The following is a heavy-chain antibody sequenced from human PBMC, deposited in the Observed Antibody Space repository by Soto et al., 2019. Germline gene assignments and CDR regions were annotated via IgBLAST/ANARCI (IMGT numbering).Heavy chain of an antibody. CDR1: GFTFSSYG. V-gene: IGHV3-30*18. CDR3: AKGLNY. Sequence: QVQLVESGGGVVQPGRSLRLSCAASGFTFSSYGMHWVRQAPGKGLEWVAVISYDGSNKYYADSVKGRFTISRDNSKNTLYLQMNSLRAEDTAVYYCAKGLNYCGQGTLVTVSS. D-gene: IGHD2-8*01. CDR2: ISYDGSNK. J-gene: IGHJ4*02.